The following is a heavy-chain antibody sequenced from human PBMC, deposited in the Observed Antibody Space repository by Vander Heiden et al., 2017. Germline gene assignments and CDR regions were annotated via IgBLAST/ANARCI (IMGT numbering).Heavy chain of an antibody. Sequence: QVQLVESGGGVVQPGRSLRLSCAASGFTFRSYAIHWVRQAPGKGLEWVAVISYDGSNKYYADSVKGRFTISRDNSKNTLYLQMNSLRAEDTAVYYCARDGDIVVVVQGTWDGMDVWGQGTTVTVSS. CDR2: ISYDGSNK. CDR3: ARDGDIVVVVQGTWDGMDV. V-gene: IGHV3-30-3*01. D-gene: IGHD2-15*01. CDR1: GFTFRSYA. J-gene: IGHJ6*02.